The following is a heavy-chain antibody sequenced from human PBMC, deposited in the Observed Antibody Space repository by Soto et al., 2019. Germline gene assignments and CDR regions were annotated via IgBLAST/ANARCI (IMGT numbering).Heavy chain of an antibody. Sequence: SETLSLTCAVSGYSISSGYYWGWIRQPPGKGLEWIGTIYHSGSTYYNPSLKSRVTISVDTAKNQFSLKLSSVTAADTAVYYCARDRGYDFWSGYYAYWGQGTLGTVLL. CDR2: IYHSGST. J-gene: IGHJ4*02. CDR1: GYSISSGYY. V-gene: IGHV4-38-2*02. D-gene: IGHD3-3*01. CDR3: ARDRGYDFWSGYYAY.